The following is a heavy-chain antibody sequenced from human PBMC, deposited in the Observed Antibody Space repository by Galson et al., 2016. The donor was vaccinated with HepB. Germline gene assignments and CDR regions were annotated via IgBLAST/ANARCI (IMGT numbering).Heavy chain of an antibody. V-gene: IGHV3-48*02. CDR2: ISSSSNSM. Sequence: SLRLSCAASGFIFNSYSMNWVRQAPGKGLEWISYISSSSNSMYYADSVKGRFTISRDNAKNSQYLQMNSLRDEDTAVYYCVKGAGTIDYWGQGTLVTVSS. D-gene: IGHD6-19*01. CDR1: GFIFNSYS. CDR3: VKGAGTIDY. J-gene: IGHJ4*02.